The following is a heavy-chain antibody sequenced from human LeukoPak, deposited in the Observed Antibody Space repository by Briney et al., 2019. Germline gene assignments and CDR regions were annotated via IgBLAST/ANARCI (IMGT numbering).Heavy chain of an antibody. J-gene: IGHJ4*02. CDR2: ISSSGSGGNT. D-gene: IGHD5-24*01. V-gene: IGHV3-23*01. CDR1: GVTLSNYA. Sequence: PTGGSLRLSCVASGVTLSNYAMSWARQAPGKGLEWVSGISSSGSGGNTYYADPVKGRFTISRDSSRNTLFLHMNTLRAEDTAIYYCARGGMASILTYFDYWGQGTLVTVSS. CDR3: ARGGMASILTYFDY.